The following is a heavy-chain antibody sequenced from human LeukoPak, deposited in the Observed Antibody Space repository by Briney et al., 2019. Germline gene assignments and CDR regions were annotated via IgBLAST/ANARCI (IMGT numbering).Heavy chain of an antibody. D-gene: IGHD3-9*01. CDR1: GYTFTGYY. V-gene: IGHV1-2*02. J-gene: IGHJ4*02. Sequence: ASVKVSCKASGYTFTGYYMHWVRQAPGQGLEWMGWINPNSGGTNYAQKFQGRVTMTRDTSISTAYMELSRLRSDDTAVYYCARAFYDILTGYYRPLTKWGYWGQGTLVTVSS. CDR2: INPNSGGT. CDR3: ARAFYDILTGYYRPLTKWGY.